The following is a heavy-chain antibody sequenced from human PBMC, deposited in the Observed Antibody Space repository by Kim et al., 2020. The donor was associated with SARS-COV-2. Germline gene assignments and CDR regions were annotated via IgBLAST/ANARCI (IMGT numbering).Heavy chain of an antibody. Sequence: NYAQKLRGRVTMTTDTSTSTAYMELRSLRSDDTAVYYCAISGGGLRADYWGQGTLVTVSS. D-gene: IGHD2-15*01. J-gene: IGHJ4*02. V-gene: IGHV1-18*01. CDR3: AISGGGLRADY.